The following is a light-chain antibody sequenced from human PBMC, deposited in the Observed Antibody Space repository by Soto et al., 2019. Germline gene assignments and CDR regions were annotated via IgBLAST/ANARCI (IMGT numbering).Light chain of an antibody. CDR1: QSISSW. Sequence: DIQMTQSPSTLSASVGDRVTITCRASQSISSWLAWYQQKPGQAPKLLIYKASTLQSGVPSRLSGSGSGTEFNLAISILQPDDAATYYCQQYNDNWTFGQGTKVEIK. V-gene: IGKV1-5*03. J-gene: IGKJ1*01. CDR3: QQYNDNWT. CDR2: KAS.